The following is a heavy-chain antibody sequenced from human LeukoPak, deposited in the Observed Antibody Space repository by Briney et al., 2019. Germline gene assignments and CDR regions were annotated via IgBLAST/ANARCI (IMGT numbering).Heavy chain of an antibody. V-gene: IGHV4-30-4*08. Sequence: SETLSLTCTVSGGSISSGDYYWSWLRQPPGTGLEWIGYIYYSGSTYYNPALKSRVTISVDTSKNQFSLKLSSVTAADTAVYYCARALTSSWLADAFDIWGQGTMVTVSS. CDR1: GGSISSGDYY. CDR2: IYYSGST. D-gene: IGHD6-13*01. J-gene: IGHJ3*02. CDR3: ARALTSSWLADAFDI.